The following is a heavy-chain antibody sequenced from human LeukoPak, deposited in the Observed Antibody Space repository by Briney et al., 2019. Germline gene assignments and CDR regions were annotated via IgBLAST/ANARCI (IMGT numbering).Heavy chain of an antibody. Sequence: GGSLRLSCAASGFTFSSYWMHWVRQAPGKGLVWVSRINSDGSSTSYADSVKGRFTISRDNSKNTLYLQMNSLRAEDTAVYYCAKSLGPAGNQWLVHYYYYYGMDVWGQGTTVTVSS. CDR1: GFTFSSYW. CDR3: AKSLGPAGNQWLVHYYYYYGMDV. V-gene: IGHV3-74*01. CDR2: INSDGSST. J-gene: IGHJ6*02. D-gene: IGHD6-19*01.